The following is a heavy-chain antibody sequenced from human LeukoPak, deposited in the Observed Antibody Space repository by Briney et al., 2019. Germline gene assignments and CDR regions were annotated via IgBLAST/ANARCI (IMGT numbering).Heavy chain of an antibody. CDR3: ARDPSYYTGSGFDI. Sequence: PGGSLRLSCAASGFTFGGYTMHWVRQAPGKGLEWVAVLSHDGSTKYYADSVRGRFTISRDNSKNTLYVQMNSLRVEDTAMYYCARDPSYYTGSGFDIWGQGTMVSVSS. D-gene: IGHD1-26*01. CDR1: GFTFGGYT. CDR2: LSHDGSTK. J-gene: IGHJ3*02. V-gene: IGHV3-30-3*01.